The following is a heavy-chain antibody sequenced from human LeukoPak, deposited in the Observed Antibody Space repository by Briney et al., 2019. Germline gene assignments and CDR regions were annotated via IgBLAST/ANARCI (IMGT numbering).Heavy chain of an antibody. CDR3: ARDGRGSYPIYYFDY. D-gene: IGHD1-26*01. J-gene: IGHJ4*02. V-gene: IGHV3-64*01. CDR2: ISSNGGST. CDR1: GFTFSSYA. Sequence: QTGGPLRLSCAASGFTFSSYAMHWVRQAPGKGLEYVSAISSNGGSTYYANSVKGRFTISRDNSKNTLYLQMGSLRAEDMAVYYCARDGRGSYPIYYFDYWGQGTLVTVSS.